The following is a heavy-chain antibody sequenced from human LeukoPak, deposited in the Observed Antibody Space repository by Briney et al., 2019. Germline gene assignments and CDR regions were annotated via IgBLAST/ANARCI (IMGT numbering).Heavy chain of an antibody. D-gene: IGHD2-15*01. CDR2: ISYDGSNK. V-gene: IGHV3-30*04. J-gene: IGHJ6*04. CDR1: GFTFSSYA. CDR3: ERPYCSGGSCRGGMDV. Sequence: GGSLRLSCAASGFTFSSYAMHWVRQAPGKGLEWVAVISYDGSNKYYADSVKGRFTISRDNSKNTLYLQMNSLRAEDTAVYYCERPYCSGGSCRGGMDVWGKGTTVTVSS.